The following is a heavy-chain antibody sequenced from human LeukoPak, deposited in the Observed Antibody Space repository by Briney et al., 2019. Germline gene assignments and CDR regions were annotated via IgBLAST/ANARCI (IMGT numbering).Heavy chain of an antibody. CDR3: ARGGYCSSTSCYTGGYYYYYYGMDV. CDR2: IIPILGIA. CDR1: GGTFSSYA. J-gene: IGHJ6*02. V-gene: IGHV1-69*04. Sequence: GASVKVSCKASGGTFSSYAISWVRQAPGQGLEWMGRIIPILGIANYAQKFQGRVTITADKSTSTAYMELSSLRSEDTAVYYCARGGYCSSTSCYTGGYYYYYYGMDVWGQGTTVTVSS. D-gene: IGHD2-2*02.